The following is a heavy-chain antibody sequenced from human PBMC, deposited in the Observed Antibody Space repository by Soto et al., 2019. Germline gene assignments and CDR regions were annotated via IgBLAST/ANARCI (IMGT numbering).Heavy chain of an antibody. V-gene: IGHV3-48*01. CDR1: GFTFSSYS. CDR3: TLYYYYYYLDV. J-gene: IGHJ6*03. Sequence: GGSLRLSCAASGFTFSSYSMNWVRQAPGKGLEWVSYISSSSSTIYYADSVKGRFTISRDNAKNSLYLQMNSLRAEDTAVYYCTLYYYYYYLDVWGKGTTVTVSS. CDR2: ISSSSSTI.